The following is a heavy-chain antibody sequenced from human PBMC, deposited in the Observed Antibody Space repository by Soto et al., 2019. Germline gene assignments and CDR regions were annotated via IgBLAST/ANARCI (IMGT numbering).Heavy chain of an antibody. V-gene: IGHV3-64D*06. D-gene: IGHD2-21*01. CDR2: ISPQGGST. J-gene: IGHJ4*02. CDR1: GFAFSSYA. Sequence: VGSLRLSCSASGFAFSSYAMHWVRQTPGKGLEYVSAISPQGGSTYYADSVEGRFTISRDDSKNTVYLQMSSLRPDDTAVYYCVNMMIARGGFDFWGQGTQVTSPQ. CDR3: VNMMIARGGFDF.